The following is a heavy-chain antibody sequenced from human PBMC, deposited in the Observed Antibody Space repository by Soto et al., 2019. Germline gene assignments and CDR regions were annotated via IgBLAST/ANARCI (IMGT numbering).Heavy chain of an antibody. Sequence: ASVKVSCKASGGTFSSYTISWVRQAPGQGLEWMGRIIPILGIANYAQKFQGRVTITADKSTSTAYMELSSLRSEDTAVYYCARELTPGIFGVVSPYYYMDVWGKGTTVTVS. D-gene: IGHD3-3*01. CDR3: ARELTPGIFGVVSPYYYMDV. CDR1: GGTFSSYT. CDR2: IIPILGIA. J-gene: IGHJ6*03. V-gene: IGHV1-69*04.